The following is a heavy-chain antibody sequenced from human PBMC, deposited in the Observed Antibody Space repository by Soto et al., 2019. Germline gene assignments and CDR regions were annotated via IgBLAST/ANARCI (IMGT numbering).Heavy chain of an antibody. J-gene: IGHJ2*01. CDR3: VGTMYDSSVYYYSCLGL. V-gene: IGHV1-69*06. CDR1: EDTFRNYA. CDR2: IIPIFGTA. D-gene: IGHD3-22*01. Sequence: QVELVQSGAEVKKPGSSVKVSCQASEDTFRNYAISWVRQAPGQGLEWMGGIIPIFGTANYAQKFQGRVTITADTCANTVYFELSSLRSEDTAVYYCVGTMYDSSVYYYSCLGLWGCGTLVTVSS.